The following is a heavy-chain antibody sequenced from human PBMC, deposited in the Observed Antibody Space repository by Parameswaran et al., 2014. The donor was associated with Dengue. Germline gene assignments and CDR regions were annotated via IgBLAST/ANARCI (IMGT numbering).Heavy chain of an antibody. Sequence: WIRQPPGKGLEWLSYISGSGSTIYYADSVKGRFTTSRDNANNNSMYLQMNSLRAEDTAVYYCAKASPTSYYYGMDVWGQGTTVTVSS. CDR3: AKASPTSYYYGMDV. V-gene: IGHV3-11*01. J-gene: IGHJ6*02. CDR2: ISGSGSTI.